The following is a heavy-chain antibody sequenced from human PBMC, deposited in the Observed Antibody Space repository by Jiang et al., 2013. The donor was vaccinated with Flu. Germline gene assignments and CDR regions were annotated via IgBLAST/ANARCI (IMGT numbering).Heavy chain of an antibody. Sequence: QTLSLTCVISGDSVSSNSAAWNWIRQSPSRGLEWLGRTYYRSRWHTDYAVSAKGRITMKVDTSKNQFSLQLSSVTPEDTALYYCVRGASDRRAFDVWGQGTMVTVSS. V-gene: IGHV6-1*01. D-gene: IGHD3-16*02. CDR1: GDSVSSNSAA. CDR3: VRGASDRRAFDV. J-gene: IGHJ3*01. CDR2: TYYRSRWHT.